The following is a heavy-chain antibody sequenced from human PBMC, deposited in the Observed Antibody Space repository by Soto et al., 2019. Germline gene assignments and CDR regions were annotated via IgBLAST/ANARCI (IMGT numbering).Heavy chain of an antibody. CDR3: ARGQSDFWSGSYFYGMDV. CDR1: GGSISSGGYY. D-gene: IGHD3-3*01. V-gene: IGHV4-31*03. Sequence: PSETLSLTCTVSGGSISSGGYYWSWIRQHPGKGLEWIGYIYYSGSTYYNPSLKSRVTISVDTSKNQFSLKLSSVTAADTAVYYCARGQSDFWSGSYFYGMDVWGQGTTVTVSS. J-gene: IGHJ6*02. CDR2: IYYSGST.